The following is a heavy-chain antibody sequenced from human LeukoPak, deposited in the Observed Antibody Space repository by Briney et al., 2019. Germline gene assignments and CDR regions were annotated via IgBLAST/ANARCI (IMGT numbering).Heavy chain of an antibody. V-gene: IGHV3-48*03. CDR1: GFTFSNYE. CDR2: ISTSDSTI. J-gene: IGHJ3*02. D-gene: IGHD3-10*01. Sequence: GGSLRLSSAASGFTFSNYEMNWVRQAARKGVVLVSYISTSDSTIYYADSLEGPFPISRDNAKNSLYLQMNSLRAEDTAVYYCARGSGLSFYIWGQGTMVTVSS. CDR3: ARGSGLSFYI.